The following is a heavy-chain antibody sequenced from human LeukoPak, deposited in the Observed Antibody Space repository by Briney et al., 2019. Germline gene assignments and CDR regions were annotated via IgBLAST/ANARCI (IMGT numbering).Heavy chain of an antibody. CDR3: ASRITMVRGVMG. CDR1: GYTFTSYD. CDR2: MNPNSGNT. J-gene: IGHJ4*02. D-gene: IGHD3-10*01. Sequence: ASVKVSCKASGYTFTSYDINWVRQATGQGLEWMGWMNPNSGNTGYAQKFQGRVTMTRNTSISTAYMELSSLRSEDTAVYCCASRITMVRGVMGWGQGTLVTVSS. V-gene: IGHV1-8*01.